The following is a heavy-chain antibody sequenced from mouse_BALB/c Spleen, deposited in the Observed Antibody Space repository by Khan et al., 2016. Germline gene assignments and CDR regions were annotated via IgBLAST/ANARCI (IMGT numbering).Heavy chain of an antibody. CDR1: GYSITSDYA. Sequence: EVQLQESGPGLVKPSQSLSLTCTVTGYSITSDYAWNWIRQFPGNKLEWMGYINYSGITTYNPSLKSRISVTRDTSKNPFFLQLNSVTAEDTATYYCTAYDGYCSAWFAYWGQGTLVTVSA. D-gene: IGHD2-3*01. V-gene: IGHV3-2*02. J-gene: IGHJ3*01. CDR3: TAYDGYCSAWFAY. CDR2: INYSGIT.